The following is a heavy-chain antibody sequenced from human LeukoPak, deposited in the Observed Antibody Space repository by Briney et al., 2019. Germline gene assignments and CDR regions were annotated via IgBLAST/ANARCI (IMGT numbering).Heavy chain of an antibody. CDR2: IFRSGTT. CDR3: ATRDGSGTPYDY. CDR1: GFTFINAW. J-gene: IGHJ4*02. V-gene: IGHV3-66*01. D-gene: IGHD3-10*01. Sequence: GGSLRLSCAASGFTFINAWMSWVRQAPGKGLEWVSVIFRSGTTYYADSVKGRFTVSRDNSKNTLYLQTNSLRVEDTAVYYCATRDGSGTPYDYWGQGTLVTVSS.